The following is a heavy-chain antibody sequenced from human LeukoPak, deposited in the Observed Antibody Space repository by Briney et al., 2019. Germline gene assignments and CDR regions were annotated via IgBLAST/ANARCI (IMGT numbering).Heavy chain of an antibody. D-gene: IGHD6-13*01. J-gene: IGHJ3*02. Sequence: SQSLSLTCAVYGGSFSGYYWSWIRQPPGKGLEWIVEINHSGSTNYNPSLKSRVTISVDTSKNQRSLKLSSVTAADAAVYYCARHHKQLRAFDIWGQGTMVTVSS. CDR1: GGSFSGYY. V-gene: IGHV4-34*01. CDR2: INHSGST. CDR3: ARHHKQLRAFDI.